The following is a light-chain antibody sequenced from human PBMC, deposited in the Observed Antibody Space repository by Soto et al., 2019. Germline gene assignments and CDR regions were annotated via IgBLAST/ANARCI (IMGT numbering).Light chain of an antibody. CDR2: DVK. CDR1: RSVVGNYNY. V-gene: IGLV2-11*01. CDR3: CSYAGSYSFV. Sequence: QSALTQPRSVSGSPGQSVTISCTGNRSVVGNYNYGSWYQQHPGTAPKLTIFDVKTRRSGVADRLSGSKSGSTGSLTISGLQAEDEADYYCCSYAGSYSFVFGSRSKV. J-gene: IGLJ1*01.